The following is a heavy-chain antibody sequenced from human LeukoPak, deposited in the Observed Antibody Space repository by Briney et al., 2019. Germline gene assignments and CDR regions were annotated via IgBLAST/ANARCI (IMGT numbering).Heavy chain of an antibody. CDR1: GFTFSSYA. D-gene: IGHD1-26*01. Sequence: PGGSLRLSCAASGFTFSSYAMHWVRQAPGKGLEWVAVISYDGSNKYYADSVKGRFTISRDNSKNTLYLQMNSLRAEDTAVYYCARDWELLYHFDYWGQGTLVTVSS. J-gene: IGHJ4*02. CDR2: ISYDGSNK. CDR3: ARDWELLYHFDY. V-gene: IGHV3-30-3*01.